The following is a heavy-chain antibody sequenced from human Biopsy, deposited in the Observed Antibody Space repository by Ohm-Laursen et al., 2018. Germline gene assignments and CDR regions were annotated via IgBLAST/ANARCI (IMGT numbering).Heavy chain of an antibody. V-gene: IGHV3-48*03. J-gene: IGHJ3*01. CDR2: IYGGGSPV. CDR1: GFSFNNYD. CDR3: ARLNSGTYDASDL. D-gene: IGHD1-26*01. Sequence: SLRLSCAASGFSFNNYDMQWVRQAPGKGMEWISYIYGGGSPVSYADSVKGRFTISRDNAQNSLYLHMNSLRAEDTAVYYCARLNSGTYDASDLWGQGTMVIVSS.